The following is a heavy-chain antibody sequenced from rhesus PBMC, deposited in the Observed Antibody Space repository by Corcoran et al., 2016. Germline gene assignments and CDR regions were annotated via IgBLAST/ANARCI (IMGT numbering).Heavy chain of an antibody. Sequence: QVKLQQWGEGLVKPSETLSLTCAVYGGSITGYYWSWIRQPPGKGLEWIGNIDGNSASTNYNPSLKNRVTISKDTSKNQFSLKLSSVTAADTAVYYCARVLRDRFDVWGPGVLVTVSS. V-gene: IGHV4-73*01. CDR2: IDGNSAST. CDR1: GGSITGYY. J-gene: IGHJ5-1*01. D-gene: IGHD3-3*01. CDR3: ARVLRDRFDV.